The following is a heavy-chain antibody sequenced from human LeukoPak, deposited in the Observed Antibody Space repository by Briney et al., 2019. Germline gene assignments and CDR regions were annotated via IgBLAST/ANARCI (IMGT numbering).Heavy chain of an antibody. D-gene: IGHD3-3*01. CDR3: ARDRRFRSGISVTALDAFDV. J-gene: IGHJ3*01. V-gene: IGHV1-2*02. CDR2: INPNSGGT. CDR1: GYTFTGYY. Sequence: ASVKVSCKASGYTFTGYYMHWVRQAPGQGLEWMGWINPNSGGTNYAQKFQGRVTMTRDTSISTAYMDLRSLRSDDTAMYYCARDRRFRSGISVTALDAFDVWGPGTMVTVSS.